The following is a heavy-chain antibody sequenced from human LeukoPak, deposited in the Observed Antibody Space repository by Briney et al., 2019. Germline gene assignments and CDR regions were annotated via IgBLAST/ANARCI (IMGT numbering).Heavy chain of an antibody. CDR2: INPSGGST. Sequence: GASVTVSCKASGYTFTSYDMHWVRQAPGQGLEWMGIINPSGGSTSYAQKFQGRVTMTRDMSTSTVYMELSSLRSEDTAVYYCARGYYYDSSGPDVFDPWGQGTLVTVSS. CDR3: ARGYYYDSSGPDVFDP. CDR1: GYTFTSYD. D-gene: IGHD3-22*01. V-gene: IGHV1-46*01. J-gene: IGHJ5*02.